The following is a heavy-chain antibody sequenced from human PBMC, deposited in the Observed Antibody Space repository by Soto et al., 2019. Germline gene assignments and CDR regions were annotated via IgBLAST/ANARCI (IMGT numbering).Heavy chain of an antibody. J-gene: IGHJ6*03. CDR2: IIPILGIA. CDR1: GGTFSSYT. D-gene: IGHD3-3*01. Sequence: SVKVSCKASGGTFSSYTISWVRQAPGQGLEWMGRIIPILGIANYAQKFQGRVTITADKSTSTAYMELSSLRSEDTAVYYCARDYDFYYYYMDVWGKGTTVTVSS. CDR3: ARDYDFYYYYMDV. V-gene: IGHV1-69*04.